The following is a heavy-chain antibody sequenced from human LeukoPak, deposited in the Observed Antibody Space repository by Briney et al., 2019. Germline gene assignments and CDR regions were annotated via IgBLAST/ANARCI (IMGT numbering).Heavy chain of an antibody. CDR2: IYHSGSA. Sequence: SETLSLTCAVSGYSINTGYYWGWFRQPPGKGLEWIATIYHSGSACYNPSLKSRVTISVDTSKNQFSLKLGSVTAADTAMFYCARRTPLYYDFWSGTGGAFDIWGQGTMVTVSS. V-gene: IGHV4-38-2*01. CDR3: ARRTPLYYDFWSGTGGAFDI. CDR1: GYSINTGYY. D-gene: IGHD3-3*01. J-gene: IGHJ3*02.